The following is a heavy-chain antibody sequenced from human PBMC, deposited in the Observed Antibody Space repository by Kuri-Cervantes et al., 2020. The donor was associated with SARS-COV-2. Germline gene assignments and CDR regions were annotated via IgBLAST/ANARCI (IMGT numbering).Heavy chain of an antibody. Sequence: GSLRLSCAVYGGSFSGYYWSWIRQPPGRGLEWVGEINHSGSTNYNPSLKSRVTISVDTSKNQFSLKLSSVTAADTAVYYCARSFRYSGSWSNWFDPWGQGTLVTVSS. V-gene: IGHV4-34*01. CDR3: ARSFRYSGSWSNWFDP. D-gene: IGHD1-26*01. CDR2: INHSGST. J-gene: IGHJ5*02. CDR1: GGSFSGYY.